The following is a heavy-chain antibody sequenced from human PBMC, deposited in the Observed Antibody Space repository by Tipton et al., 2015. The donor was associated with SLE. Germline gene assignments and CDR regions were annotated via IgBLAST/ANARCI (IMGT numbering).Heavy chain of an antibody. D-gene: IGHD2-15*01. Sequence: TLSLTCTVSGGSISSYYWGWIRQPPGKGLEWIGTIFYGESTYYNPSLKSRVTISIDTSKNHFSLKLTSVTAADTAVYYCARDSRIGWFDPWGQGTLVTVSS. CDR1: GGSISSYY. J-gene: IGHJ5*02. CDR2: IFYGEST. V-gene: IGHV4-39*07. CDR3: ARDSRIGWFDP.